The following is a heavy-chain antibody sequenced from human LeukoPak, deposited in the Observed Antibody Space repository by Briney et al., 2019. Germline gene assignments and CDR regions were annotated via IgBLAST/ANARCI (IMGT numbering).Heavy chain of an antibody. CDR2: INPNSGGT. Sequence: ASVKVSCKASGYTVTDYYMHWVRQAPGQGLEWMGWINPNSGGTNYAQKFQGRVTMTRDTSISTAYMELSRLTYDDTAVYYCARAHPDRDVLTGYYIPNYYYGMDVWGQGTTVTASS. V-gene: IGHV1-2*02. J-gene: IGHJ6*02. CDR3: ARAHPDRDVLTGYYIPNYYYGMDV. D-gene: IGHD3-9*01. CDR1: GYTVTDYY.